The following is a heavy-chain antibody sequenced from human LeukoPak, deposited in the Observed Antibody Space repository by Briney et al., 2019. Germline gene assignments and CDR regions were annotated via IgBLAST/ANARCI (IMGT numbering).Heavy chain of an antibody. CDR3: AREGGSRNFDY. CDR1: GGSISSYY. V-gene: IGHV4-59*01. D-gene: IGHD1-26*01. Sequence: SETLSLTCTVSGGSISSYYWSWIRQPPGKGLEWIGYIYYSGSTNYNPSLTSRVTISVDTSKNQFSLKLSSVTAADTAVYYCAREGGSRNFDYWGQGTLVTVSS. CDR2: IYYSGST. J-gene: IGHJ4*02.